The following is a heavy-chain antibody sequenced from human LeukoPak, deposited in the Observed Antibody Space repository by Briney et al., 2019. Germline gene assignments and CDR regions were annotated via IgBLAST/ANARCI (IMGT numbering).Heavy chain of an antibody. D-gene: IGHD2-8*02. Sequence: PGGSLRLSCAASGFTFSTFAMIWVRQPPGKGLEWVSSIFPSGGEIHYADSVRGRFTIPRDNSKSTLSLQMNSPSAEDTAIYYCATYRQVLLPFESWGQGTLVTVSS. CDR1: GFTFSTFA. V-gene: IGHV3-23*01. J-gene: IGHJ4*02. CDR3: ATYRQVLLPFES. CDR2: IFPSGGEI.